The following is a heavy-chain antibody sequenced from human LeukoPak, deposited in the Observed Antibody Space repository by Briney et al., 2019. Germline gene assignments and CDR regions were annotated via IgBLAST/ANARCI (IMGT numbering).Heavy chain of an antibody. Sequence: GGSLRLSCAASGFAFSSYEMNWVRQAPGKGLEWVSYISSSGSTIYYAVSVKGRFTISRDNSKNTLYLQMNSLRAEDTALYYCAKDPLGYCSSTSCYKDYWGQGTLVTVSS. D-gene: IGHD2-2*01. CDR1: GFAFSSYE. CDR3: AKDPLGYCSSTSCYKDY. V-gene: IGHV3-48*03. CDR2: ISSSGSTI. J-gene: IGHJ4*02.